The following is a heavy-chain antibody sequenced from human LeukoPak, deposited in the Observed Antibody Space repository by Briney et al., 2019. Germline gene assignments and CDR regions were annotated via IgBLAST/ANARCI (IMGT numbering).Heavy chain of an antibody. V-gene: IGHV1-3*01. J-gene: IGHJ4*02. CDR3: ARSYDSSGYYPSLFDY. D-gene: IGHD3-22*01. Sequence: GASVKVSCKASGYTFTSYAMHWVRQAPGQRLEWMGWINAGNGNTKYSQKFQGRVTITRDTSASTAYMELSSLRSEDTAVYYCARSYDSSGYYPSLFDYWGQGTLVTVSS. CDR2: INAGNGNT. CDR1: GYTFTSYA.